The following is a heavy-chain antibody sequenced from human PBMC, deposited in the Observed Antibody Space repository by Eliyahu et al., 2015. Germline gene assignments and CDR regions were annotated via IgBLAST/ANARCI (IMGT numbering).Heavy chain of an antibody. D-gene: IGHD1-26*01. V-gene: IGHV4-59*08. Sequence: QVQLQESGPGLVKPSXTLSLTCTVSGGSISSYYWSWIRQPPGKGLEWIGYIYYSGSTNYNPSLKSRVTISVDTSKNQFSLKLSSVTAADTAVYYCARHRWELLSEFYYGMDVWGQGTTVTVSS. J-gene: IGHJ6*02. CDR3: ARHRWELLSEFYYGMDV. CDR1: GGSISSYY. CDR2: IYYSGST.